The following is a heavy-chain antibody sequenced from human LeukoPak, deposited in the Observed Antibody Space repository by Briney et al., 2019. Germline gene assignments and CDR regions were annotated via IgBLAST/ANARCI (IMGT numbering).Heavy chain of an antibody. CDR3: ASYYYGSGSYVGY. CDR1: GGSISSYY. V-gene: IGHV4-59*01. Sequence: KTSETLSLTCTVSGGSISSYYWSWIRQPPGKGLEWIGYIYYSGSTNYNPSLKSRVTISVDTPKNQFSLKLSSVTAADTAVYYCASYYYGSGSYVGYWGQGTLVTVSS. D-gene: IGHD3-10*01. J-gene: IGHJ4*02. CDR2: IYYSGST.